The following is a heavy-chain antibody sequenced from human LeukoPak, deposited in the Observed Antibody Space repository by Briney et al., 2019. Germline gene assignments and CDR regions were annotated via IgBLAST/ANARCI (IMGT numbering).Heavy chain of an antibody. D-gene: IGHD1-20*01. CDR2: LYHSESP. Sequence: KTSETLSLTCTVSGASIRHYYWSWIRQPPGKGLEWIGNLYHSESPNYNPSLKSRVTISIDTAKNQFSLRLRSVTAADTAVYYCATLTGTTYPYYFDFWGQATLVTVSS. CDR1: GASIRHYY. V-gene: IGHV4-59*01. CDR3: ATLTGTTYPYYFDF. J-gene: IGHJ4*02.